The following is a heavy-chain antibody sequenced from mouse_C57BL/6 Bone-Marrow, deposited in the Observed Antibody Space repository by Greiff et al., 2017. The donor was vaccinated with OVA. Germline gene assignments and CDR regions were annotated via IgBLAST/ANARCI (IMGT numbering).Heavy chain of an antibody. Sequence: QVQLKQPGAELVKPGASVKLSCKASGYTFTSYWMHWVKQRPGQGLEWIGMIHPNSGSTNYNEKFKSKATLTVDKSSSTAYMQLSSLTSEDSAVYYCARKFGITTVVPFDYWGQGTTLTVSS. V-gene: IGHV1-64*01. CDR2: IHPNSGST. CDR1: GYTFTSYW. D-gene: IGHD1-1*01. J-gene: IGHJ2*01. CDR3: ARKFGITTVVPFDY.